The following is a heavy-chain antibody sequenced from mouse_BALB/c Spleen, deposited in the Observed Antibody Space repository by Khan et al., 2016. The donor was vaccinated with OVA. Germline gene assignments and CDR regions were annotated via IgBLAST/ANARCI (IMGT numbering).Heavy chain of an antibody. V-gene: IGHV5-4*02. Sequence: EVELVESGGGLMKPGGSLKLSCAASGFTFSDYYMYWVRQTPEKRLEWVATLSDINSYIYYPDNVKGRFTISRDNAKNNLYLQMNSLKSEDTAMYYGIRGYYGDPFAYWGQGTLVTVSA. D-gene: IGHD2-13*01. J-gene: IGHJ3*01. CDR2: LSDINSYI. CDR3: IRGYYGDPFAY. CDR1: GFTFSDYY.